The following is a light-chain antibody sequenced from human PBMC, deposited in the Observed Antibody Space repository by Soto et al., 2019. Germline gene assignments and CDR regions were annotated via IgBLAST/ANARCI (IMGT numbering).Light chain of an antibody. CDR2: GTS. J-gene: IGKJ3*01. Sequence: QLTQSPSSLSASVGDRVTITCRASQDISRYLAWYQQKAGKAPKLLIYGTSTLQSGVPSRFSAFGSGTEFTLTISSLQPEDFATYHCQQFQRTPFTFGPGTTVDV. CDR1: QDISRY. CDR3: QQFQRTPFT. V-gene: IGKV1-9*01.